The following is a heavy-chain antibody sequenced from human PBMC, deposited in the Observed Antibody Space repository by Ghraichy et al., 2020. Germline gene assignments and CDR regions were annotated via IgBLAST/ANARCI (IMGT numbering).Heavy chain of an antibody. CDR2: ISRTGGST. CDR3: ATGGGRYYDRNWFDS. Sequence: GGSLRLSCAASGFTFSRYAMTWVRQAPGKGLDWVSAISRTGGSTYYADSVKGRFTISRDSSKNALYLQMNSLRADDTAVYYCATGGGRYYDRNWFDSWGQGTLVTVSS. CDR1: GFTFSRYA. D-gene: IGHD3-22*01. J-gene: IGHJ5*01. V-gene: IGHV3-23*01.